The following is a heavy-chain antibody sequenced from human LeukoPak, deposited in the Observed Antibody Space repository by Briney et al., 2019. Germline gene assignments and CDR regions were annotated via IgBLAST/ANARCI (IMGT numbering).Heavy chain of an antibody. CDR1: GFTFSSYA. Sequence: GGSLRLSCAASGFTFSSYAMSWVRQAPGKGLEWVSAISGSGGSTYYADSVKGRFTISRENSKNTLYLQMNSLRAEDTAVYYCAKDLTEYYYGSGSYLLDYWGQGTLVTVSS. J-gene: IGHJ4*02. V-gene: IGHV3-23*01. CDR2: ISGSGGST. CDR3: AKDLTEYYYGSGSYLLDY. D-gene: IGHD3-10*01.